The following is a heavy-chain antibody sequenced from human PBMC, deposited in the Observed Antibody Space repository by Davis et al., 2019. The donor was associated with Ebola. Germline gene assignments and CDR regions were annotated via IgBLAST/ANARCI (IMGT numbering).Heavy chain of an antibody. CDR1: GFPFSRSA. CDR2: IKQDGSEK. V-gene: IGHV3-7*01. J-gene: IGHJ4*02. D-gene: IGHD6-13*01. Sequence: GGSLRLSCAASGFPFSRSAMHWVRQAPGKGLEWVANIKQDGSEKYYVDSVEGRFTISRDNAKNSLYLQMNSLRAEDTAVYYCARGPSTGNSFSYWGQGTLATVSS. CDR3: ARGPSTGNSFSY.